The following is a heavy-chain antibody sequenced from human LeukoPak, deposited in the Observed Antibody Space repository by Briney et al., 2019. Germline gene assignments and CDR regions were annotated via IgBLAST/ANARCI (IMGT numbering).Heavy chain of an antibody. D-gene: IGHD3-10*01. V-gene: IGHV3-66*01. CDR1: GFGFSSYS. Sequence: GGSLRLSCAASGFGFSSYSMNWVRQAPGKGLEWVSVIYSGGSTYYADSVKGRFTISRDNSKNTLYLQMNSLRAEDTAVYYCASLQFGERPNWGQGTLVTVSS. CDR2: IYSGGST. CDR3: ASLQFGERPN. J-gene: IGHJ4*02.